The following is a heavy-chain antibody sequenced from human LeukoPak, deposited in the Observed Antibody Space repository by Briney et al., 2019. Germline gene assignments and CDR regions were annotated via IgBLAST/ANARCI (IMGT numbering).Heavy chain of an antibody. CDR2: IYYSGST. D-gene: IGHD4-17*01. J-gene: IGHJ1*01. CDR3: ARAVGDYSAYFQH. V-gene: IGHV4-59*01. Sequence: SETLSLTCTVSGGSISSYYWSWIRQPPGKGLERIGYIYYSGSTNYNPSLKSRVTISVDTSKNQFSLKLSSVTAADTAVYYCARAVGDYSAYFQHWGQGTLVTVSS. CDR1: GGSISSYY.